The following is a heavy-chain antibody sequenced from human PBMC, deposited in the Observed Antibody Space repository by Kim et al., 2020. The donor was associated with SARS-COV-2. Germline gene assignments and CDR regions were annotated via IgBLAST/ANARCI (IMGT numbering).Heavy chain of an antibody. CDR2: INHSGST. D-gene: IGHD6-19*01. J-gene: IGHJ4*02. CDR3: ARRLVYSSGRYFDY. Sequence: SETLSLTCAVYGGSFSGYYWSWIRQPPGKGLEWIGEINHSGSTNYNPSLKSRVTISVDTSKNQFSLKLSSVTAADTAVYYCARRLVYSSGRYFDYWGQGT. CDR1: GGSFSGYY. V-gene: IGHV4-34*01.